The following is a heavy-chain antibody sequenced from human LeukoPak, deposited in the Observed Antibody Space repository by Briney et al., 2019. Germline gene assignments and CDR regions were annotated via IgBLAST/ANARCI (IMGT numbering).Heavy chain of an antibody. CDR3: ASAGYSSGWRFDY. Sequence: SETLSLTCTVSGGSISSYYWSWIRQPPGKGLEWIGYIFYSGSTTYNPSLKRRVPISVDTSKHQFSLRLSSVTAADAAVYYCASAGYSSGWRFDYWGQGTLVTVSS. CDR2: IFYSGST. D-gene: IGHD6-19*01. V-gene: IGHV4-59*08. J-gene: IGHJ4*02. CDR1: GGSISSYY.